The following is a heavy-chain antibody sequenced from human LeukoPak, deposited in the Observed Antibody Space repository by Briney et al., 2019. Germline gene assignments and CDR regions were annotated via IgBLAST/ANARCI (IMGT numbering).Heavy chain of an antibody. V-gene: IGHV4-39*01. CDR2: IYYSGST. D-gene: IGHD5-12*01. J-gene: IGHJ5*02. CDR1: GGSISSSGYY. CDR3: AASQWLPNWFGP. Sequence: PSKTLTLTCTVSGGSISSSGYYWGWIRQPPGKSLAWIASIYYSGSTYYNPSLTSRVTISVDTSKNQPSLKLSSLTAADTAVYYCAASQWLPNWFGPWGQGTLVTVSS.